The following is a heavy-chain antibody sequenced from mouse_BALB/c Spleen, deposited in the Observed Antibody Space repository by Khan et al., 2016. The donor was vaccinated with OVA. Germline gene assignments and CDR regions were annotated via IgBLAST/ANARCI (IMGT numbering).Heavy chain of an antibody. J-gene: IGHJ3*01. CDR3: ARGYDVFAS. CDR2: VNPNTDNI. CDR1: GYSFTLYY. Sequence: VQLKQSGPDLVKPGASVKISCKASGYSFTLYYMRWVKQSHGKSLEWIGRVNPNTDNINYNQEFMGQAILTVDKSSNTAYMELRSLTSEASAVYFCARGYDVFASWGQGTLVTVSA. V-gene: IGHV1-18*01. D-gene: IGHD2-14*01.